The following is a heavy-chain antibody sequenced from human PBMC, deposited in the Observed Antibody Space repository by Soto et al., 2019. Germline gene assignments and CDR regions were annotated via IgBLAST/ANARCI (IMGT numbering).Heavy chain of an antibody. J-gene: IGHJ4*02. D-gene: IGHD1-26*01. CDR3: VSLDLGKFDY. V-gene: IGHV3-23*01. Sequence: EVQLLESGGGLVQPGGSLRLSCAASGFTFHTNSMAWVRQAPGKGLEWVSAISDRSERIFYDDSVRGRFTISRDDSEDKLFLRMKWLRVEDKAVYYCVSLDLGKFDYWGQGALVTVSS. CDR1: GFTFHTNS. CDR2: ISDRSERI.